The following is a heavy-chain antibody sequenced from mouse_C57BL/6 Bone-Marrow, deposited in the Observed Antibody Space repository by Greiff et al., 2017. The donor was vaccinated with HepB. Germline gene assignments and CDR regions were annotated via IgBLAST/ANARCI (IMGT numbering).Heavy chain of an antibody. J-gene: IGHJ2*01. D-gene: IGHD1-1*01. CDR1: GFTFTDYY. V-gene: IGHV7-3*01. CDR3: ARDTILRAYFDY. CDR2: IRNKANGYTT. Sequence: DVKLVESGGGLVQPGGSLSLSCAASGFTFTDYYMSWVRQPPGKALEWLGFIRNKANGYTTEYSASVKGRFTISRDNSQSILYLQMNALRAEDSATYYCARDTILRAYFDYWGQGTTLTVSS.